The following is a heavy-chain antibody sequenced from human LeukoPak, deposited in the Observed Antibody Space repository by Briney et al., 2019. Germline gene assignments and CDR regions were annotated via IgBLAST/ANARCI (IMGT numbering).Heavy chain of an antibody. D-gene: IGHD3-10*01. Sequence: SETLSLTCAAYGGTFSDSLWTWIRQSPGKGLEWIGEINQGGRTNFNPSLKSRVTISADRSKYHFSLTLRSVTAADTAVYYCARGKRVWFGELMTSFSYFYIDVWGRGTTVIVSS. CDR2: INQGGRT. J-gene: IGHJ6*03. V-gene: IGHV4-34*01. CDR3: ARGKRVWFGELMTSFSYFYIDV. CDR1: GGTFSDSL.